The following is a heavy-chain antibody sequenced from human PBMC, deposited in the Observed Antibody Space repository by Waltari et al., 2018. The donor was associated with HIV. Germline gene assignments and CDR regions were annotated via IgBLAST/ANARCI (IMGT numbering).Heavy chain of an antibody. D-gene: IGHD3-22*01. CDR1: GGSVSSSAYY. V-gene: IGHV4-30-4*08. CDR3: ARSRHDYYDSSGYYRGAFDI. Sequence: QVQLQESGPGLVKPSQTLSLTCTVAGGSVSSSAYYWNWIRQPPGKGLEWIGYIYYHENTYYNPSLKSRLTISLDRSKSQFSLKLSSVTAADTAVYYCARSRHDYYDSSGYYRGAFDIWGQGTMVPVSS. CDR2: IYYHENT. J-gene: IGHJ3*02.